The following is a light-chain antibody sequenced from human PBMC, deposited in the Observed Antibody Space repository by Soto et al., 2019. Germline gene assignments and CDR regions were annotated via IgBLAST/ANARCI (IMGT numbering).Light chain of an antibody. Sequence: EIVLTQSPVTLSLSPGERATLSCRASQRITSNFLAWFQQKAGLAPRLLIYGASTRASGVPDRFSGGGSGTDFVLTISRLEPEDFAVYYCHQYGRSPFTFGQGTNLQIK. CDR1: QRITSNF. V-gene: IGKV3-20*01. CDR3: HQYGRSPFT. J-gene: IGKJ2*01. CDR2: GAS.